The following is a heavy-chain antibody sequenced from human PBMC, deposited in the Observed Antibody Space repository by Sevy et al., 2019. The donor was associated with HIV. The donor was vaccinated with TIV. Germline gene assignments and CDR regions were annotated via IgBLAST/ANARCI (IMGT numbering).Heavy chain of an antibody. CDR3: ARVTGPVGWLDP. CDR1: GGPISNPDYN. V-gene: IGHV4-30-4*01. Sequence: SETLSLTCTVSGGPISNPDYNWSWIRQSPGKGLEWLGYIYYSENTYYSPSLRSPISISIDTSKNQFSLTLMSVTAADTAVYFCARVTGPVGWLDPWGQGALVTVSS. D-gene: IGHD3-9*01. J-gene: IGHJ5*02. CDR2: IYYSENT.